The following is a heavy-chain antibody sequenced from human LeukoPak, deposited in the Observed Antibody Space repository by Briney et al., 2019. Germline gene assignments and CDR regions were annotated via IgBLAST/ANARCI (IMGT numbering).Heavy chain of an antibody. D-gene: IGHD3-22*01. CDR3: ARRATYYYDSSGYYFDY. CDR1: GGSISSSYY. Sequence: SETLSLTCTVSGGSISSSYYWGWIRPPPGKGQGWRGSIHYSSTNYYNSPHNRLATISVDTSKNQFSLKLSSVTAADTAVYYCARRATYYYDSSGYYFDYWGQGILVTVSS. V-gene: IGHV4-39*01. CDR2: IHYSSTN. J-gene: IGHJ4*02.